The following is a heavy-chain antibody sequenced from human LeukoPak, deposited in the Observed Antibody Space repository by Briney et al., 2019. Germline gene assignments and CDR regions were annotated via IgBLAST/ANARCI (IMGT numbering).Heavy chain of an antibody. V-gene: IGHV3-64D*09. CDR3: VKDRSSSSSRYFDY. CDR2: ISSNAIST. D-gene: IGHD6-13*01. CDR1: GFIFSSYA. J-gene: IGHJ4*02. Sequence: GGSLRLSCSASGFIFSSYAIHWVRQAPGKGLECVSSISSNAISTFYAELVRGRFTITRDNSKNTLFLQMTSLRNEDTAMYYCVKDRSSSSSRYFDYWGQGTLVTVSS.